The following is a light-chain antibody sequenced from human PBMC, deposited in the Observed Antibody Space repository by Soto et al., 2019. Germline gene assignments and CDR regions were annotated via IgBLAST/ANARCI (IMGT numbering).Light chain of an antibody. Sequence: DIPMTQSPSTLSASVGDRVTITCRASQSISSWLAWYQQKPGKAPKLLIYDASSLESGVPSRFSGSGSGTEFTLTISSLQPDDFATYYCQQYNSYSPETFGQGTKVEIK. V-gene: IGKV1-5*01. CDR3: QQYNSYSPET. CDR2: DAS. CDR1: QSISSW. J-gene: IGKJ1*01.